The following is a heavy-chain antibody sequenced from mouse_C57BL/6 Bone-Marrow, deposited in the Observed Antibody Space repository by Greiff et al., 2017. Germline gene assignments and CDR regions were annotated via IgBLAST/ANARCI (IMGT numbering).Heavy chain of an antibody. D-gene: IGHD1-1*01. CDR3: TLITTVVADY. CDR1: GFNIKDDY. Sequence: VQLQQSGAELVRPGASVKLSCTASGFNIKDDYMHWVKQRPEQGLEWIGWIDPENGDTESASKFQGKATIPADTSSNTAYLQLSSLTSEDTAVYYCTLITTVVADYWGQGTTLTVSS. CDR2: IDPENGDT. V-gene: IGHV14-4*01. J-gene: IGHJ2*01.